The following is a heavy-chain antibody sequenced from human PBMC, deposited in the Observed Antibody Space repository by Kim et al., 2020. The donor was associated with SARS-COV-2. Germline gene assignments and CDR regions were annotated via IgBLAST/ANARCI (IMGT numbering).Heavy chain of an antibody. D-gene: IGHD2-15*01. CDR3: ASPNSNLGYCSGGSCPVGY. V-gene: IGHV3-48*04. J-gene: IGHJ4*02. CDR1: GFTFSSYS. Sequence: GGSLRLSCAASGFTFSSYSMNWVCQAPGKGLEWVSYISSSSSTIYYADSVKGRFTISRDNAKNSLYLQMNSLRAEDTAVYYCASPNSNLGYCSGGSCPVGYWGQGTLVTVSS. CDR2: ISSSSSTI.